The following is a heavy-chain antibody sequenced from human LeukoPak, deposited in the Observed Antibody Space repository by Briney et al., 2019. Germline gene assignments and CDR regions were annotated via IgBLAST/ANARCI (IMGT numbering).Heavy chain of an antibody. D-gene: IGHD2/OR15-2a*01. CDR1: GGSIRGSTYY. CDR2: ISDIGSI. CDR3: AGHHPRNTVDF. J-gene: IGHJ4*02. Sequence: SETLSLTCTVSGGSIRGSTYYWSWIRQPPGKGLEWIAYISDIGSINYNPSLKSRVTISLDTSKNQFSLKLSSVTAADTAVYYCAGHHPRNTVDFWGQGTLVTVSS. V-gene: IGHV4-61*05.